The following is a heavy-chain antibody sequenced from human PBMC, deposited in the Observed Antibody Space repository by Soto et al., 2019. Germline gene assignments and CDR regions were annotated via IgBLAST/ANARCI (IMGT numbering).Heavy chain of an antibody. CDR1: GGSFSGYY. J-gene: IGHJ4*02. CDR3: ARGWGRRLED. CDR2: INHSGST. D-gene: IGHD7-27*01. Sequence: QVQLQQWGAGLLKPSETLSLTCAVYGGSFSGYYWSWIRQPPGKGLEWIGEINHSGSTNYNPSLTXRVTISEDTSKKQFSLQLSSVTAADTAVYYCARGWGRRLEDWGQGTRVTVSS. V-gene: IGHV4-34*01.